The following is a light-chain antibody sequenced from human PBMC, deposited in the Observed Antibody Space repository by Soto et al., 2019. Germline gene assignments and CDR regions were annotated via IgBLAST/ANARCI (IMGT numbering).Light chain of an antibody. Sequence: QSVLTQPPSASGTPGQRVTISCSGSSSNIGSKPVNWYQQLPGEAPKLLIHNTNQRPSGVPDRFSGSKSGTSASLAISGLQSDDEAHYYCAAWDDSLNGLVFGGGTKVTVL. CDR1: SSNIGSKP. V-gene: IGLV1-44*01. CDR3: AAWDDSLNGLV. J-gene: IGLJ2*01. CDR2: NTN.